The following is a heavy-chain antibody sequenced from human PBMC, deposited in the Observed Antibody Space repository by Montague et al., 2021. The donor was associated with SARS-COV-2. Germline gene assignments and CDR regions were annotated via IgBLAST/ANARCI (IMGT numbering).Heavy chain of an antibody. V-gene: IGHV6-1*01. J-gene: IGHJ4*02. D-gene: IGHD6-19*01. CDR2: TYYRSKWYS. CDR1: GDSVSSNSVA. Sequence: CAISGDSVSSNSVAWSWLRQSPSPGPKWLGRTYYRSKWYSDYAPSVRGRLTVNPDASKNEFSLELNYVTPEDTAVYYCVRYSGWFYFDFWGQGTLVTVSS. CDR3: VRYSGWFYFDF.